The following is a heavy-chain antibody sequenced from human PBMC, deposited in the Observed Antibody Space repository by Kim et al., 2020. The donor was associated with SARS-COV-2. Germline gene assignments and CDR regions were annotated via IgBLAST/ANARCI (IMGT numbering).Heavy chain of an antibody. D-gene: IGHD3-16*01. Sequence: GGSLKISCKTSGYSFANYYITWVRQVPGKGLEWMGRIEPSQSYINYSPSFQGHATISVDESTSTAHLQWSSLKASDTATYYCARSVSDGGRAIDTYQYGLDVWGQGTKVTVSS. J-gene: IGHJ6*02. CDR3: ARSVSDGGRAIDTYQYGLDV. V-gene: IGHV5-10-1*01. CDR2: IEPSQSYI. CDR1: GYSFANYY.